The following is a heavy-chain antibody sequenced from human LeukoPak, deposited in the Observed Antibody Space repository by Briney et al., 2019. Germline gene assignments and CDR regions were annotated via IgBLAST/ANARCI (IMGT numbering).Heavy chain of an antibody. CDR3: TTSNDYGDVVRY. CDR2: IRNKVNSYAT. V-gene: IGHV3-73*01. J-gene: IGHJ4*02. Sequence: GGSLKLSCAASGFTFSGSAMHWVRQASGKGLEWVGRIRNKVNSYATAYAASVKDRFTISRDDSENTAYLQMDSLKTEDTAVYYCTTSNDYGDVVRYWGQGTLVTVSS. CDR1: GFTFSGSA. D-gene: IGHD4-17*01.